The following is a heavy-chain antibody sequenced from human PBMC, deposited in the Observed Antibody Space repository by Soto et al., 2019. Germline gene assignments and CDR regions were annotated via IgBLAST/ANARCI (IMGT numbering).Heavy chain of an antibody. CDR1: GYSFTDYQ. D-gene: IGHD3-22*01. J-gene: IGHJ6*02. CDR3: VRELGLTARPDDKYYYYALDV. Sequence: ASVKGSCKASGYSFTDYQIHWVRQAPGQGLEWLGRINPKSGGTSTAQKFQGWVTMTTDTSISTASMELTRLPAADTAVYYCVRELGLTARPDDKYYYYALDVWGQGTTVTVSS. V-gene: IGHV1-2*04. CDR2: INPKSGGT.